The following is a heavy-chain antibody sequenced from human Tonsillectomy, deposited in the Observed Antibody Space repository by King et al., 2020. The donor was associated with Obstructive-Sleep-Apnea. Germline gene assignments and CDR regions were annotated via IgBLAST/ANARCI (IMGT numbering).Heavy chain of an antibody. D-gene: IGHD1-14*01. V-gene: IGHV3-48*01. Sequence: VQLVESGGGLVQPGDSLRLSCAVSGFTFSHYSMNWFRQAPGKGLEWVSYISSSGSDIYYADSVKGRFTISRDNAQSSLSLQLQILTAEDTAVYFCARDRNWAFDIWGQGTMVTVSS. CDR3: ARDRNWAFDI. J-gene: IGHJ3*02. CDR1: GFTFSHYS. CDR2: ISSSGSDI.